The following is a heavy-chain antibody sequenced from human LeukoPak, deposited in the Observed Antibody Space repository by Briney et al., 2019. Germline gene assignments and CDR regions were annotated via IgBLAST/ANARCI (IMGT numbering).Heavy chain of an antibody. CDR1: GGSFSDYY. V-gene: IGHV4-34*01. J-gene: IGHJ4*02. CDR3: ARDYDFWSGYSDY. D-gene: IGHD3-3*01. Sequence: SETLSLTCAVYGGSFSDYYWSWIRQPPGKGLEWIGEINHSGSTRYNPSLKSRVTISADTSKNQFSLKLSSVTAADTAVYYCARDYDFWSGYSDYWGQGTLVTVSS. CDR2: INHSGST.